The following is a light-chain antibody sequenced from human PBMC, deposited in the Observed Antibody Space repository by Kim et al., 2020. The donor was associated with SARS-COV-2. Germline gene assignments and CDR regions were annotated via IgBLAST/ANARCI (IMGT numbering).Light chain of an antibody. CDR2: GKN. Sequence: SSELTQDPAVSVALGQTVRITCQGDSLRSYYASWYQQKPGQAPVLVIYGKNNRPSGIPDRFSGSSSGNTASLTIPGAQAEDEADYYCNSRDSRGPVVFGGGTKGTVL. V-gene: IGLV3-19*01. J-gene: IGLJ2*01. CDR1: SLRSYY. CDR3: NSRDSRGPVV.